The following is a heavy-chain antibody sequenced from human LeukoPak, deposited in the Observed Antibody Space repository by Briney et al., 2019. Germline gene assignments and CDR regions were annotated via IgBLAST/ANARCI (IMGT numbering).Heavy chain of an antibody. Sequence: ASVKVSFKSSGYTFTSYYMYWVRQAPGQGLEWMGIINPSGGSTSYAQKFQGRVTMTRDTSTSTVYMELSSLRSEDTAVYYCARDSGMVRGTVDYWGQGTLVTVSS. CDR1: GYTFTSYY. CDR2: INPSGGST. CDR3: ARDSGMVRGTVDY. V-gene: IGHV1-46*01. J-gene: IGHJ4*02. D-gene: IGHD3-10*01.